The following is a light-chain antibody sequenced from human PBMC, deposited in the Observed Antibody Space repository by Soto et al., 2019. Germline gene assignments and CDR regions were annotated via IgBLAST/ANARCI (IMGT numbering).Light chain of an antibody. CDR3: QHYSSPMYS. CDR2: KAS. J-gene: IGKJ2*01. CDR1: QSVSAW. V-gene: IGKV1-5*03. Sequence: DIQMTQSPSTLSASVGDRVTITCRASQSVSAWLAWFQQKPGRAPKLLIYKASTVHSGVPSRFSGSGSGTEFTLTISSLQPDDFATYYCQHYSSPMYSFGQGPTLEIK.